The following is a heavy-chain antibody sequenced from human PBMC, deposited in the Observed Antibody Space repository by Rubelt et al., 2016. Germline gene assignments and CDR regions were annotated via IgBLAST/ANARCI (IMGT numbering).Heavy chain of an antibody. V-gene: IGHV1-8*01. CDR1: GYTFTTYD. J-gene: IGHJ4*02. CDR2: MNPNGGNT. CDR3: ARSLVYGYTGIDY. D-gene: IGHD5-18*01. Sequence: QVQLVQSGAEVKKPGASVKVYCKASGYTFTTYDINWVRQATGQGLEWMGWMNPNGGNTGYAQKFQGRVTMTRHTSISTAYMGLSRLTSDDTAVYYCARSLVYGYTGIDYWGQGTLVTVSS.